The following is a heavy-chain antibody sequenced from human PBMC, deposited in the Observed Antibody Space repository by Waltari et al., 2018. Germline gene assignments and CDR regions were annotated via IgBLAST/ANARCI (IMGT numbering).Heavy chain of an antibody. Sequence: ELQLVESGGDLVQPGGSLRLSCAASEFPFSNYWMHWVRQAPGKGMEWVSRIKYDGSTTASADSVKGRFTVSRDNAKKMLYLQMNSLRAEDTAVYFCAREVDAFDVWGQGTMVTVSS. CDR1: EFPFSNYW. CDR2: IKYDGSTT. CDR3: AREVDAFDV. V-gene: IGHV3-74*01. J-gene: IGHJ3*01.